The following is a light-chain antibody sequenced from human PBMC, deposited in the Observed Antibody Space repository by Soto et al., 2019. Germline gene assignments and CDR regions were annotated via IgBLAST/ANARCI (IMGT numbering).Light chain of an antibody. CDR1: QSVSSSY. CDR3: QQYGSSPRT. J-gene: IGKJ5*01. CDR2: DAS. Sequence: GVTQSPCTLSLSTGERATLSCRASQSVSSSYLAWYQQKVGRAPRLLIYDASTRATGIPDRFSGSGSGTDFTLTITRLEPEDFAVYYCQQYGSSPRTFGQGTRLAIK. V-gene: IGKV3-20*01.